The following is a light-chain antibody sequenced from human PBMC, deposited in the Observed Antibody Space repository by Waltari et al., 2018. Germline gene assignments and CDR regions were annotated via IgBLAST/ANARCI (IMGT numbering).Light chain of an antibody. Sequence: ETELTQSPATLSVSPGERVTLSCRASQTVSINLAGYQQKPGQVPRLLVYGASIRATGIPARFSGSGSGTQFTLTINSLQSEDFAVYYCQQYNNWPPWTFGQGTKVEIK. CDR1: QTVSIN. J-gene: IGKJ1*01. V-gene: IGKV3-15*01. CDR3: QQYNNWPPWT. CDR2: GAS.